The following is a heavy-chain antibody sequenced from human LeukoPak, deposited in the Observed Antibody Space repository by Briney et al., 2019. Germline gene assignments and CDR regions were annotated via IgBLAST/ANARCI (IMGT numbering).Heavy chain of an antibody. CDR3: ARPNQYYYDSSGYSW. CDR1: GFTFSSYE. V-gene: IGHV3-48*03. CDR2: ISSSGDII. D-gene: IGHD3-22*01. Sequence: GGSLRLSCAASGFTFSSYEMNWVRQAPGKGLEFISYISSSGDIIYYANSVKGRFTISRDNAKNSLYLQMNSLRAEDTAVYYCARPNQYYYDSSGYSWWGQGTLVTVSS. J-gene: IGHJ4*02.